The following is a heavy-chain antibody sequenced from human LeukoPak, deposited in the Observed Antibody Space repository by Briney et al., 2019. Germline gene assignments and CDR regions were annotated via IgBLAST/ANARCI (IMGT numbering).Heavy chain of an antibody. V-gene: IGHV1-18*01. CDR3: ARAAGGHNSGYSLL. CDR2: SSAYNGNT. J-gene: IGHJ4*02. CDR1: GYTFTSYG. D-gene: IGHD3-22*01. Sequence: ASVKVSFKASGYTFTSYGISWVRQAPGQGLEWMGWSSAYNGNTDYAQKLQGRVTMTTDTSTSTAYMELRSLRSDDTPVYYCARAAGGHNSGYSLLWGQGTLVTVSS.